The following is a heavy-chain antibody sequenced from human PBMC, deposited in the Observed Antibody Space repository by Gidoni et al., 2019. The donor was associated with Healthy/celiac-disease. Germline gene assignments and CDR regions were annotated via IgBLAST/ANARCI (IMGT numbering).Heavy chain of an antibody. CDR2: ISSSGSTI. J-gene: IGHJ4*02. Sequence: EVQLVASGGGLVQPGGSLRLSCAASAFPFSSYEMNWVRQAPAKGLEWVSYISSSGSTIYYADSVKGRFTISRDNAKNSLYLQMNSLSAEDTAVYYCARDYGDYYFDYWGQGTMVTVSS. D-gene: IGHD4-17*01. V-gene: IGHV3-48*03. CDR3: ARDYGDYYFDY. CDR1: AFPFSSYE.